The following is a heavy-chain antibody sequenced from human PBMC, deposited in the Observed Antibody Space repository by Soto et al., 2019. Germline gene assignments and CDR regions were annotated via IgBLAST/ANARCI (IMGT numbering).Heavy chain of an antibody. CDR1: GGSISSTNW. CDR2: VYHTGST. J-gene: IGHJ4*02. CDR3: ARRYGLDIDGYY. V-gene: IGHV4-4*02. D-gene: IGHD2-21*02. Sequence: PSETLSLTCVVSGGSISSTNWWTWVRQTPGKGLEWIGEVYHTGSTKYNPSLKSRVTISVDTSKNQFSLKLSSVTAADTAVYFCARRYGLDIDGYYWGQGILVTVSS.